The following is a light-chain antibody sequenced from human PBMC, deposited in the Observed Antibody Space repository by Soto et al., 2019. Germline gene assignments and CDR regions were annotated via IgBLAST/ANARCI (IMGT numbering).Light chain of an antibody. V-gene: IGKV1-17*01. CDR1: QGIRNE. CDR3: LQHKSYPLA. CDR2: AAS. J-gene: IGKJ1*01. Sequence: DIQMTQSPSSLSASVGDRVTITCRASQGIRNELGWYQQKPGKATKRLIYAASSLQSGVPSRFSGSGSGTEFTLTISSLQPEEFATYYCLQHKSYPLAFGQGTKVEIK.